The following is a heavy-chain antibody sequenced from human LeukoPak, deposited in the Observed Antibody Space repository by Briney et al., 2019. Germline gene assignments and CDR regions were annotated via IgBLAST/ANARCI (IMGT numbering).Heavy chain of an antibody. CDR1: GFIFNNYA. Sequence: QPGGSLRLSCAGSGFIFNNYAMHWVRQPPGKGLEWVSGISWNSGSIGYADSVKGRFTISRDNAKNSLYLQMNSLRAEDTALYYCAKDIRALHLNYGGLDYWGQGTLVTVSS. D-gene: IGHD4-23*01. CDR2: ISWNSGSI. CDR3: AKDIRALHLNYGGLDY. J-gene: IGHJ4*02. V-gene: IGHV3-9*01.